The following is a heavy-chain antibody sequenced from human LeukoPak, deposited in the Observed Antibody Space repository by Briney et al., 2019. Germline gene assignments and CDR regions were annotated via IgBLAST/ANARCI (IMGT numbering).Heavy chain of an antibody. CDR3: ASKRYCSGGSCYSHYYYYYMDV. V-gene: IGHV4-34*01. J-gene: IGHJ6*03. CDR2: INHSGST. Sequence: SETLSLTCGLYGRSFRGYYWSWIRQPPGKGLEWIGEINHSGSTNYNPSLKSRVTISVDTSKNQFSLKLSSVTAADTAVYYCASKRYCSGGSCYSHYYYYYMDVWGKGTTVTVSS. CDR1: GRSFRGYY. D-gene: IGHD2-15*01.